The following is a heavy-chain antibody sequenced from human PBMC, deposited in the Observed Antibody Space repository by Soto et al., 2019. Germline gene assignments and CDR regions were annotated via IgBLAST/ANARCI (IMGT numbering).Heavy chain of an antibody. D-gene: IGHD3-16*01. CDR2: IYHSGST. CDR3: AIRSTSLYYQDY. CDR1: GYSISSGYY. J-gene: IGHJ4*02. Sequence: PSETLSLTCAVSGYSISSGYYWGWIRQPPGKGLEWIGSIYHSGSTYYNPSLKSRVTISVDTSKNQFSLKLSSVTAADKAVYYCAIRSTSLYYQDYWGQGTLVT. V-gene: IGHV4-38-2*01.